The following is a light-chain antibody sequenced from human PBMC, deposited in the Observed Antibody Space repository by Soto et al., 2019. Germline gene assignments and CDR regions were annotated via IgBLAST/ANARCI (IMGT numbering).Light chain of an antibody. CDR3: HQYNNWRT. CDR2: GAS. J-gene: IGKJ5*01. V-gene: IGKV3-15*01. Sequence: TQSPAALSVSPGERATLSCRASQSVSTNLAWYQQRPGQAPRLLIYGASARATGIPARFSGSGAGTEFTLTISSLQSEDFAVYYCHQYNNWRTFGQGTRLEIK. CDR1: QSVSTN.